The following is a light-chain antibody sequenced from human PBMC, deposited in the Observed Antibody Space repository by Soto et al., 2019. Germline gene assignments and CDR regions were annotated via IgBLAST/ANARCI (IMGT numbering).Light chain of an antibody. J-gene: IGKJ1*01. CDR3: QQYGSSRT. V-gene: IGKV3-20*01. CDR2: GAS. CDR1: QSVSSNY. Sequence: ELVLTQSPGTLSLSPGERATLSCRASQSVSSNYLAWYQQKPGQAPRLLIYGASSRATGIPDRFSGSGSGTDFTLTISRLEPEDFAVYYCQQYGSSRTFGQGTKVDI.